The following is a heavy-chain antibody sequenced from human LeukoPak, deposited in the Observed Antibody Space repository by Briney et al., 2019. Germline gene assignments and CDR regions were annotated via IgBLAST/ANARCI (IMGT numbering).Heavy chain of an antibody. Sequence: SVKVSCKASGGTFSNYAISWVRQAPGQGLEWMGRIIPILGIANYAQKFQGRVTITADKSTSTAYMELSSLRSEDTAVYYCARDLGSSGYYWGQGTLVTVSS. CDR1: GGTFSNYA. D-gene: IGHD3-22*01. CDR3: ARDLGSSGYY. CDR2: IIPILGIA. V-gene: IGHV1-69*04. J-gene: IGHJ4*02.